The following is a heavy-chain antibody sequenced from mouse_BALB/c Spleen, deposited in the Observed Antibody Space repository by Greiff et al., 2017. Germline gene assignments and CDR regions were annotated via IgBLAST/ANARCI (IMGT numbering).Heavy chain of an antibody. CDR2: IRNKANGYTT. V-gene: IGHV7-3*02. CDR3: ARAYYRYDGFAY. CDR1: GFTFTDYY. J-gene: IGHJ3*01. D-gene: IGHD2-14*01. Sequence: DVMLVESGGGLVQPGGSLRLSCATSGFTFTDYYMSWVRQPPGKALEWLGFIRNKANGYTTEYSASVKGRFTISRDNSQSILYLQMNTLRAEDSATYYCARAYYRYDGFAYWGQGTLVTVSA.